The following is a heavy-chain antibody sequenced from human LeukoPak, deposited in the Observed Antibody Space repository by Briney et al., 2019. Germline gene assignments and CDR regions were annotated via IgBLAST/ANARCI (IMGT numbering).Heavy chain of an antibody. J-gene: IGHJ4*02. V-gene: IGHV4-39*01. Sequence: KPSETLSLTCTVSGGSISSSSYYWGWIRQPPGKGLEWIGSIYYSGSTYYNPSLKSRVTISVDTSKNQFSLKLSSVTAADTAVYYCARRGRYSSGWYYFDYGAQEPLVTFPS. CDR1: GGSISSSSYY. CDR3: ARRGRYSSGWYYFDY. D-gene: IGHD6-19*01. CDR2: IYYSGST.